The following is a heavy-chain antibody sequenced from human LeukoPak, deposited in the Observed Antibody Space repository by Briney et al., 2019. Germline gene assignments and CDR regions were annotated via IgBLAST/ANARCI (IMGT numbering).Heavy chain of an antibody. J-gene: IGHJ6*04. V-gene: IGHV1-58*01. D-gene: IGHD2-2*01. CDR3: AADRPGYCSSTSCRGGGSYYYYGMDV. Sequence: SVKVSCKASGFTFTSSAVQWVRQARGQRLEWIGWIVVGSGNTNYAQKFQERVTITRDMSISTAYMELSSLRSEDTTVYYCAADRPGYCSSTSCRGGGSYYYYGMDVWGKGTTVTVSS. CDR2: IVVGSGNT. CDR1: GFTFTSSA.